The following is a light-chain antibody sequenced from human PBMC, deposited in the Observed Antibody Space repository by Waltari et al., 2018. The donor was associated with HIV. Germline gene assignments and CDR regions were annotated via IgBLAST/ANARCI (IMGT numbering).Light chain of an antibody. CDR3: QQYDNWPPWT. V-gene: IGKV3-15*01. J-gene: IGKJ1*01. CDR1: QTVSNK. Sequence: EIVMTQSPAPLSVSPGERAPLSCRASQTVSNKLAWFQQRPGQAPRLLIYHASTRATAIPPRFSGSGSGTEFNLTISNLQSEDFAVYYCQQYDNWPPWTFGRGTKVEAK. CDR2: HAS.